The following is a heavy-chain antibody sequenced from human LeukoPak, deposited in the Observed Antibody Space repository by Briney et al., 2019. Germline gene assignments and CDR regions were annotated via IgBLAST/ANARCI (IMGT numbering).Heavy chain of an antibody. CDR2: ISGSGSGGST. V-gene: IGHV3-23*01. J-gene: IGHJ4*02. CDR1: GFTFSSYA. Sequence: GGSLRLSCAASGFTFSSYAMSWVRQAPGKGLERVSAISGSGSGGSTYYADSVKVRFTISRDNSKNTLYLQMNSLRAEDTAVYYCAKSSPPPLRYWGQGTLVTVSS. CDR3: AKSSPPPLRY.